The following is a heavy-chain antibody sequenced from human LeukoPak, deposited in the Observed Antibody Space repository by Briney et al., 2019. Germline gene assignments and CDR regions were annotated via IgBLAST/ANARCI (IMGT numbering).Heavy chain of an antibody. CDR2: ISGSGGST. CDR3: AKDGRSYDYVWGSYRSSAFDI. Sequence: PGGSLRLSCAASGFTFSSYAMSWVRQAPGKGLEWVSAISGSGGSTYYADSVKGRFTISRDNSKNTLYLQMNILRAEDTAVYYCAKDGRSYDYVWGSYRSSAFDIWGQGTMVTVSS. D-gene: IGHD3-16*02. J-gene: IGHJ3*02. V-gene: IGHV3-23*01. CDR1: GFTFSSYA.